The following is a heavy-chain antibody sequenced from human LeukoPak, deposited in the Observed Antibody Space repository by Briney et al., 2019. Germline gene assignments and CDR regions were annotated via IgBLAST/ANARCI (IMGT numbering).Heavy chain of an antibody. CDR3: ARGTGYCSGGSCGSY. D-gene: IGHD2-15*01. J-gene: IGHJ4*02. V-gene: IGHV3-20*04. CDR2: INWNGGST. Sequence: GGSLRLSCTASGFTFDDYGMSWVRQAPGKGLEWVSGINWNGGSTGYADSVKGRFTISRDNAKNSLYLQMNSLRAEDTAVYYCARGTGYCSGGSCGSYWGQGTLVTVSS. CDR1: GFTFDDYG.